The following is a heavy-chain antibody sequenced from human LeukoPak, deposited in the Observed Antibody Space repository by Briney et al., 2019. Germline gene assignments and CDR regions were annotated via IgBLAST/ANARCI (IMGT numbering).Heavy chain of an antibody. J-gene: IGHJ4*02. Sequence: AGGSLRLSCAASGFTFSSYGMSWVRQAPGKGLEWVSAISGSGGSTYYADSVKGRVTISRDNSKNTLYLQMNSLRAEDTAVYYCAKGLEIAVAGTGFDYWGQGTLVTVSS. V-gene: IGHV3-23*01. CDR1: GFTFSSYG. CDR3: AKGLEIAVAGTGFDY. D-gene: IGHD6-19*01. CDR2: ISGSGGST.